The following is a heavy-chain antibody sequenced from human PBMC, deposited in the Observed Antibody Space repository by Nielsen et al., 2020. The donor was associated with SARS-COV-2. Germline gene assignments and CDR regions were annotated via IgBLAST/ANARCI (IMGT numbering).Heavy chain of an antibody. V-gene: IGHV3-33*08. CDR3: ARDLRRATFDY. CDR1: GFTFSSYG. J-gene: IGHJ4*02. D-gene: IGHD2-15*01. Sequence: GGSLRLSCAASGFTFSSYGMHWVRQAPGKGLEWVAVIWYDGSNKYYADSVKGRFTISRDNAKNSLYLQMNSLRAEDTAVYYCARDLRRATFDYWGQGTLVTVSS. CDR2: IWYDGSNK.